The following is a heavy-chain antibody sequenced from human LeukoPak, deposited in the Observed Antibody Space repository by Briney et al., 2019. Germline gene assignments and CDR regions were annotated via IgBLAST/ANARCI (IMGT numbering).Heavy chain of an antibody. J-gene: IGHJ5*02. CDR2: IIPIFGTA. V-gene: IGHV1-69*05. Sequence: GASVKVSCKASGGTFSSYAISWVRQAPGQGLEWMGGIIPIFGTANYAQKFQGRVTITTDESTSTAYIELSSLRSEDPAVYYCAREGYCSGGSCYPGYNWFDPWGQGTLVTVSS. D-gene: IGHD2-15*01. CDR1: GGTFSSYA. CDR3: AREGYCSGGSCYPGYNWFDP.